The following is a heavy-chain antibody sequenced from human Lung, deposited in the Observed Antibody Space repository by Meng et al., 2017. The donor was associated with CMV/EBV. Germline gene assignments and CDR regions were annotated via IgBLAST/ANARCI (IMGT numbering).Heavy chain of an antibody. CDR1: GFIFSTSW. CDR3: ARTLRTPDY. Sequence: GGSXRLSCAASGFIFSTSWMSWVRQAPGKGLEWVASIKQDGSEKYYVDSVKGRFTISRDNAKNSLYLQMNSLRAEDTAVYYCARTLRTPDYWGQGTLVTVSS. CDR2: IKQDGSEK. D-gene: IGHD5/OR15-5a*01. J-gene: IGHJ4*02. V-gene: IGHV3-7*01.